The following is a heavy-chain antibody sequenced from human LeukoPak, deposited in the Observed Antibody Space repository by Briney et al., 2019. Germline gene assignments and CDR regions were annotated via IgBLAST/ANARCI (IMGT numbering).Heavy chain of an antibody. J-gene: IGHJ4*02. V-gene: IGHV4-39*01. D-gene: IGHD5-12*01. Sequence: SETLSLTCTVSGGPISSSTSYWGWIRQPPGKGLEWIGSVYYSGSTNYNPSLQSRVTISVDRSKNQFSLKMSAVTAADTAVYHCARHLHGGYVLYYFDYWGQGTLVTVSS. CDR3: ARHLHGGYVLYYFDY. CDR1: GGPISSSTSY. CDR2: VYYSGST.